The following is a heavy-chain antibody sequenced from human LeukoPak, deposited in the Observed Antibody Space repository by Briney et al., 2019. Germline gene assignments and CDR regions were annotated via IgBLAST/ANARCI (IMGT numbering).Heavy chain of an antibody. J-gene: IGHJ5*02. V-gene: IGHV3-23*01. CDR1: GFTFSSYA. Sequence: GGSLRLSCAASGFTFSSYAMSWVRQAPGKGLEWVSAISGSGANTFYADSVKGRFTISRDNSNNTLYLQMNSLRAEDTAVYYCAKDGAIWFGELRNWFDPWGREPWSPSPQ. CDR3: AKDGAIWFGELRNWFDP. D-gene: IGHD3-10*01. CDR2: ISGSGANT.